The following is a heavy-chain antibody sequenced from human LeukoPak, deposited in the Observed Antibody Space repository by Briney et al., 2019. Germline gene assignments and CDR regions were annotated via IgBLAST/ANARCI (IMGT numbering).Heavy chain of an antibody. V-gene: IGHV3-7*01. J-gene: IGHJ4*02. CDR3: AKWGPYCVGDYCPALDS. Sequence: GGSLRLSCVASRFTFSNYWMSWVRQAPGKGLEWVANINQDGSKKRYADSVKGRFTISKDNAKGSLYLQLNSLRAQDTAVYYCAKWGPYCVGDYCPALDSWGPGTLVTVSS. CDR2: INQDGSKK. D-gene: IGHD2-21*02. CDR1: RFTFSNYW.